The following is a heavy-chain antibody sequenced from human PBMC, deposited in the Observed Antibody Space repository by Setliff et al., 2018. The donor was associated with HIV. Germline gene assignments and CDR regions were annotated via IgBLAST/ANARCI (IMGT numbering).Heavy chain of an antibody. V-gene: IGHV4-34*01. CDR2: INHSGSI. J-gene: IGHJ5*02. CDR1: GGSFSGYY. Sequence: PSETLSLTCAVYGGSFSGYYWSWIRQSPGKGLEWIGEINHSGSINYNPSLKSRVTISVDTSKNQFSLKLSSVTAADTAVYYCATYADRESNRFDPWGQGILVTVSS. CDR3: ATYADRESNRFDP. D-gene: IGHD3-10*01.